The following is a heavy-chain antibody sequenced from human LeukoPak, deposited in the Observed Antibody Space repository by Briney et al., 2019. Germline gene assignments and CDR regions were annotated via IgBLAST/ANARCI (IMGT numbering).Heavy chain of an antibody. CDR3: AKDRPFDY. J-gene: IGHJ4*02. CDR1: GFTFSTYV. CDR2: ISGSGGST. Sequence: GGSLRLSCAASGFTFSTYVMSWVRQAPGKGLEWVSTISGSGGSTYYADSVKGRFTISRDNSRNTLYLQMDSLRVEDTALYYCAKDRPFDYWGQGTLVTVSS. D-gene: IGHD6-6*01. V-gene: IGHV3-23*01.